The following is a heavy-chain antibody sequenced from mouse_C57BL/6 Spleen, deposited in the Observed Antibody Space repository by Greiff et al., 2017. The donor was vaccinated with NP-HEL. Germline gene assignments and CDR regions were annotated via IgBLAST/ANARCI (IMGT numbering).Heavy chain of an antibody. V-gene: IGHV5-4*01. Sequence: EVQRVESGGGLVKPGGSLKLSCAASGFTFSSYAMSWVRQTPEKRLEWVATISDGASYTYYPDNVKGRFTISRDNAKNNLYLQMSHLKSEDTAMYYCARDLQLGRFDYWGQGTTRTVAS. CDR2: ISDGASYT. CDR1: GFTFSSYA. CDR3: ARDLQLGRFDY. D-gene: IGHD4-1*02. J-gene: IGHJ2*01.